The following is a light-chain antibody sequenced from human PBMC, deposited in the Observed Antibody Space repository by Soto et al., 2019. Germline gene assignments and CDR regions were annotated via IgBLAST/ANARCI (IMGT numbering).Light chain of an antibody. Sequence: QPPGTLYLSPADTGTLSCRTSQSVSNDYVAWVQPKPGQTPRPLIYSVSSRATGIPDRFSGSGSGTDFTLTISRLEPEDFAMYYCLHHGSSLWTFGQGTKVDIK. CDR2: SVS. J-gene: IGKJ1*01. CDR1: QSVSNDY. V-gene: IGKV3-20*01. CDR3: LHHGSSLWT.